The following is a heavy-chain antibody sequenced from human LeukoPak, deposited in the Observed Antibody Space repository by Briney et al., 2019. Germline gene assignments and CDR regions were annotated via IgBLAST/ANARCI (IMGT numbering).Heavy chain of an antibody. CDR2: ISYDGSNK. Sequence: PGRSLRLSCAASGFTFSSYAMHWVRQAPGKGLEWVAVISYDGSNKYYADSVKGRFTISRDNSKNTLYLQMNSLRAEDTAVYYCARDRVWRGLAWREYYFDYWGQGTLVTVSS. CDR3: ARDRVWRGLAWREYYFDY. D-gene: IGHD3-10*01. J-gene: IGHJ4*02. CDR1: GFTFSSYA. V-gene: IGHV3-30-3*01.